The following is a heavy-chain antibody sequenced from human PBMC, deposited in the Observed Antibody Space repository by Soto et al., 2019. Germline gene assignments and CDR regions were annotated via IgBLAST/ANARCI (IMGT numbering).Heavy chain of an antibody. J-gene: IGHJ4*02. CDR3: AHRGLIMYYFWSGYYETLVY. Sequence: QITLKESGPTLVKPTQTLTLTCTFSGFSLSTSGVGVGWIRQPPGKALDWLALIYWDDDKRDSPSLKSSLTITKYTSKNQVVLTMTNMDPVDTATYCCAHRGLIMYYFWSGYYETLVYWGQGTLVNVYS. CDR2: IYWDDDK. D-gene: IGHD3-3*01. CDR1: GFSLSTSGVG. V-gene: IGHV2-5*02.